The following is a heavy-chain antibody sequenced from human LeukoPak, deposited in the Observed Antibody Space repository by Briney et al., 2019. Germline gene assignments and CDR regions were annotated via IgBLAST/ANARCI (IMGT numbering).Heavy chain of an antibody. CDR1: GFTFSSYA. D-gene: IGHD2-15*01. V-gene: IGHV3-23*01. Sequence: PGGSLRLSCAASGFTFSSYAISWVRQAPGKGLEWVSAISGSGGSTYYADSVKGRFTISRDNSKNTLYLQMNSLRAEDTAVYYCARYCSGGSCSVGARVVEHHDAFDIWGQGTMVTVSS. CDR3: ARYCSGGSCSVGARVVEHHDAFDI. CDR2: ISGSGGST. J-gene: IGHJ3*02.